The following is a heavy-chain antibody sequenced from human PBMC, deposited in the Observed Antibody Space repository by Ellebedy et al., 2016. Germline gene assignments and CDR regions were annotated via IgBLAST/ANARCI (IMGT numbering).Heavy chain of an antibody. Sequence: GESLKISXKGSGYSFTSYWIGWVRQMPGKGLEWMGIIYPGDSDTRYSPSFQGQVTISADKSISTAYLQWSSLKASDTAMYYCARRGAQKGDAFDIWGQGTMVTVSS. CDR3: ARRGAQKGDAFDI. V-gene: IGHV5-51*01. J-gene: IGHJ3*02. CDR1: GYSFTSYW. D-gene: IGHD1-26*01. CDR2: IYPGDSDT.